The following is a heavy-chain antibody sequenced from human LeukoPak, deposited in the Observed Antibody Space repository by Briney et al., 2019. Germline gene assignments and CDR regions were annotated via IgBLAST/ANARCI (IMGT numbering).Heavy chain of an antibody. D-gene: IGHD6-19*01. Sequence: GASVKVSCKASGYTFTSYGISWVRQAPGQGLEWMGWISVCNGNTNYAQKLQGRVTMTADTSTSTAYMELRSLRSDDTAVYYCARDQTWDSSGWYEDYWGQGTLVTVSS. V-gene: IGHV1-18*01. J-gene: IGHJ4*02. CDR3: ARDQTWDSSGWYEDY. CDR2: ISVCNGNT. CDR1: GYTFTSYG.